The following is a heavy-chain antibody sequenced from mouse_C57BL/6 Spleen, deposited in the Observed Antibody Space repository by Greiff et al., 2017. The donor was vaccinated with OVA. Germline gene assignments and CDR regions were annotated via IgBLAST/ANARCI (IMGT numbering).Heavy chain of an antibody. V-gene: IGHV1-64*01. Sequence: QLHPPFSYLLNPFSSFNFSFNSSFYTFTHYFIHCFNHIPGQGLEWIGMIHPISCSTNYNDKFKSKATLTVDKSSSTAYMQLSSLTSEDSAVYYCATAQVYFDYWGQGTTLTVSS. J-gene: IGHJ2*01. CDR1: FYTFTHYF. CDR3: ATAQVYFDY. D-gene: IGHD3-2*02. CDR2: IHPISCST.